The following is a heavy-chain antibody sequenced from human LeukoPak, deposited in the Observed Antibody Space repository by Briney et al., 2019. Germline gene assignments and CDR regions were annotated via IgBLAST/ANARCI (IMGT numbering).Heavy chain of an antibody. V-gene: IGHV4-61*02. CDR2: IYSSGST. CDR1: GGSISSCCYC. Sequence: PSQTLSLTCTVSGGSISSCCYCWIWIRQPDGKELEGNVRIYSSGSTNYNPSLKSRVPISVDTSKNQFSLKLSSVTAADTAVYYCARLNGDTAHYYYMDVWGKGTTVTVSS. CDR3: ARLNGDTAHYYYMDV. D-gene: IGHD4-17*01. J-gene: IGHJ6*03.